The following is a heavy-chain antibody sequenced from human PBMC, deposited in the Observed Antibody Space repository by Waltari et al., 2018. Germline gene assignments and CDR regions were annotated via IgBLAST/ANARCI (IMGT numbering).Heavy chain of an antibody. J-gene: IGHJ6*02. V-gene: IGHV4-4*07. Sequence: QVQLQESGPGLVKPSETLSLTCTVSGGSLSSYYWSWIRQPAGKGLEWIGRIYTSGSTNYNPSLKSRVTRSVDTSKNQFSLKLSSVTAADTAVYYCARDHKAAAGKYYYYGMDVWGQGTTVTVSS. D-gene: IGHD6-13*01. CDR2: IYTSGST. CDR3: ARDHKAAAGKYYYYGMDV. CDR1: GGSLSSYY.